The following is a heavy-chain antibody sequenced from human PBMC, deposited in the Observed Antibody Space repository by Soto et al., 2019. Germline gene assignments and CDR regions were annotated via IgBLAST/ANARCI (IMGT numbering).Heavy chain of an antibody. CDR3: ARDLGIAAAGVPAY. D-gene: IGHD6-13*01. V-gene: IGHV4-4*02. Sequence: SETLSLTCAVSSGSISSSNWWSWVRQPPGKGLEWIGEIYHSGSTNYNPSLKSRVTISVDKSKNQFSLKLSSVTAADTAVYYCARDLGIAAAGVPAYWGQGTLVTVSS. CDR1: SGSISSSNW. J-gene: IGHJ4*02. CDR2: IYHSGST.